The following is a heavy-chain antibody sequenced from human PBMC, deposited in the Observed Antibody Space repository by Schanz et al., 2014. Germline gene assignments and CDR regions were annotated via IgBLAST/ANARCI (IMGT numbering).Heavy chain of an antibody. J-gene: IGHJ4*02. CDR3: AKDLLYGAPMPLNHLDY. V-gene: IGHV3-23*04. CDR2: ISGSGGST. Sequence: EVQLVESGGGLVQPGGSLRLSCGGSGFTFSKYWMSWVRQAPGKGLEWVSAISGSGGSTYYADSVKGRFTISRDNSKNTLYLQMNSLRAEDTAVYYCAKDLLYGAPMPLNHLDYWGQGTLVTVSS. CDR1: GFTFSKYW. D-gene: IGHD2-2*01.